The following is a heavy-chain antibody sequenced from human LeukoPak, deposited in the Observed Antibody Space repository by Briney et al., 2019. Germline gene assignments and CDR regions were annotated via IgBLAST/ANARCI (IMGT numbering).Heavy chain of an antibody. Sequence: PGGSLRPSCAASGFSVSSNYMSWVRQAPGKGLEWVSVIYSGGSTYYADSVKGRFTISRDNSKNTLYLQMNSLRAEDTAVYYCARDHHSSSWSNYWGQGTLVTVSS. J-gene: IGHJ4*02. CDR3: ARDHHSSSWSNY. V-gene: IGHV3-53*01. CDR2: IYSGGST. D-gene: IGHD6-13*01. CDR1: GFSVSSNY.